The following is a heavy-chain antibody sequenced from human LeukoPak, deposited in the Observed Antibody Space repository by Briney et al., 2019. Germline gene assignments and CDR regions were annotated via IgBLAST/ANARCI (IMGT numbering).Heavy chain of an antibody. D-gene: IGHD3-10*01. CDR2: IYPGDSDT. Sequence: GGSLKISCKGSGYSFTSYWIGWVRQMPGKGLEWMGIIYPGDSDTRYSPSFQGQVTISADKSISTAYLQWSSLKASDTAMYYCARHYYGSGSYYPTYDIWGQGTMVTVSS. J-gene: IGHJ3*02. V-gene: IGHV5-51*01. CDR3: ARHYYGSGSYYPTYDI. CDR1: GYSFTSYW.